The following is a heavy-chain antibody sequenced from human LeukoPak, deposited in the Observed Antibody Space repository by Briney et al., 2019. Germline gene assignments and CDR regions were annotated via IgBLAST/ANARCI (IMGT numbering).Heavy chain of an antibody. D-gene: IGHD6-13*01. CDR1: GYTFTGYY. V-gene: IGHV1-2*02. CDR2: INPNSGGT. CDR3: ARSIAAAGKANWFDP. J-gene: IGHJ5*02. Sequence: ASVKVSCKASGYTFTGYYMHWVRQAPGQGLEGMGWINPNSGGTNYAQKFQGRVTMTRDTSISTAYMELSRLRSDDTAVYYCARSIAAAGKANWFDPWGQGTLVTVSS.